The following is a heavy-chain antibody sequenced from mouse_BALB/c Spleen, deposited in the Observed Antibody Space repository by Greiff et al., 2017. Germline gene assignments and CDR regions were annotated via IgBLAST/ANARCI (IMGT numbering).Heavy chain of an antibody. CDR1: GYTFTNYW. D-gene: IGHD2-2*01. CDR2: IYPGGGYT. V-gene: IGHV1-63*02. CDR3: AKSGYDGFGY. Sequence: QVQLQQSGAELVRPGTSVKISCKASGYTFTNYWLGWVKQRPGHGLEWIGDIYPGGGYTNYNEKFKGKATLTADTSSSTAYMQRSSLTSEDSAVYFCAKSGYDGFGYWGQGTLVTVSA. J-gene: IGHJ3*01.